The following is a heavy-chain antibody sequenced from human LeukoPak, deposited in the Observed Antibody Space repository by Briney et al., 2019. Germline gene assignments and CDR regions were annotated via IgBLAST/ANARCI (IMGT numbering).Heavy chain of an antibody. Sequence: GGSLRLSCAASGFTFSSYAMSWVRQAPGKGLEWVGFIRSKDYGVTTEYAASVKGRFTISRDDSKGIAYLQMNSLKTEDTAVYYCTRPYGDYGREYYFDYWGQGTLVTVSS. V-gene: IGHV3-49*04. CDR1: GFTFSSYA. J-gene: IGHJ4*02. D-gene: IGHD4-17*01. CDR2: IRSKDYGVTT. CDR3: TRPYGDYGREYYFDY.